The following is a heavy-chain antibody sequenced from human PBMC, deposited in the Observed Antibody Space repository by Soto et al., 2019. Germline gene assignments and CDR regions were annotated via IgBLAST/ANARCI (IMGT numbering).Heavy chain of an antibody. Sequence: SETLSLTCSVSGVSVRRGNHFWNWIRQPPGRGLEWLGYMYYTGVTNYNPSLKSRVSMSVDTSKDQFSLNLTSLTAADTAVYYCARGGEPLGYYGLDVWGQGTTVTVSS. CDR1: GVSVRRGNHF. J-gene: IGHJ6*02. V-gene: IGHV4-61*01. CDR3: ARGGEPLGYYGLDV. CDR2: MYYTGVT.